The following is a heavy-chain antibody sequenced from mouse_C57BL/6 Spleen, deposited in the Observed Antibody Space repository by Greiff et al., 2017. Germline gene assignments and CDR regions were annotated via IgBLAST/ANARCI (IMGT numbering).Heavy chain of an antibody. CDR2: IYPGDGDT. J-gene: IGHJ2*01. V-gene: IGHV1-82*01. D-gene: IGHD2-3*01. Sequence: QVQLQQSGPELVKPGASVKISCKASGYAFSSSWMNWVKQRPGTGLEWIGRIYPGDGDTNYNGNFKGKATLTADKSSSTAYMQLSSLTSEDSAVYFCARGDGYYPVPFDYWGQGTTLTVSS. CDR1: GYAFSSSW. CDR3: ARGDGYYPVPFDY.